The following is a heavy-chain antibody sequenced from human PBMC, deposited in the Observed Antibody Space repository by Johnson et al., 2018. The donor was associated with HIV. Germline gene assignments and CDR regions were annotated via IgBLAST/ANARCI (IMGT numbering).Heavy chain of an antibody. Sequence: QEKLVESGGGLVKAGGSLRLSCAASGFIFNDYYMSWIRQAPGKGLELLSYISTSGGTLYYADSVKDRFTIFRDNAKSSLYLQRNSLRVEDTWIYYCARRMVGGYHALEFWGQGTVVSVPA. V-gene: IGHV3-11*01. D-gene: IGHD3-10*01. J-gene: IGHJ3*01. CDR2: ISTSGGTL. CDR3: ARRMVGGYHALEF. CDR1: GFIFNDYY.